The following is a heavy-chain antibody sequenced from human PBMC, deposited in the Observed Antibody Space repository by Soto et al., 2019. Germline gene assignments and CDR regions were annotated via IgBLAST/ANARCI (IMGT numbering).Heavy chain of an antibody. D-gene: IGHD3-10*01. Sequence: GGSLRLSCAASGFTFSSYAMGWVRQAPGKGLECISCISAGGGSSYYADSVKGRFTISRDSSKNTLYLQMNSLRAEDTAIYYFSKSYYSVSGNSDYWGQGSLVTVSS. CDR2: ISAGGGSS. V-gene: IGHV3-23*01. J-gene: IGHJ4*02. CDR3: SKSYYSVSGNSDY. CDR1: GFTFSSYA.